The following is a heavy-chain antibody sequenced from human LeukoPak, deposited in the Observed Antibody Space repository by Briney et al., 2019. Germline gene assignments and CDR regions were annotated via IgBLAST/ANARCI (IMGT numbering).Heavy chain of an antibody. CDR3: ARDTYYYYGMDV. CDR1: GFTFSSYA. J-gene: IGHJ6*02. V-gene: IGHV3-30*04. CDR2: ISYDGSNK. Sequence: PGGSLRLSCAASGFTFSSYAMHWVRQAPGKGLEWVAVISYDGSNKYYADSVKGRFTISRDNSKNTLYLQMNSLRAEDTAVYYCARDTYYYYGMDVWGQGTTVTVSS.